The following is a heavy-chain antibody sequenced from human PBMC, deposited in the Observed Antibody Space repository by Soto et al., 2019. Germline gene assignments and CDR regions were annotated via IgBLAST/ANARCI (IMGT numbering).Heavy chain of an antibody. CDR3: ATSYGSGYRAFDY. CDR1: GDTFSFYS. D-gene: IGHD3-10*01. Sequence: QVQLVQSGAEVKRPGSSVKVSCKASGDTFSFYSSSWVRQAPGLGLEWMGRVNPILSMSNYAQRFQGRVTMTADKSTSTAYIELSGLRSEDTAMYYCATSYGSGYRAFDYWGQGALVTVSS. V-gene: IGHV1-69*04. J-gene: IGHJ4*02. CDR2: VNPILSMS.